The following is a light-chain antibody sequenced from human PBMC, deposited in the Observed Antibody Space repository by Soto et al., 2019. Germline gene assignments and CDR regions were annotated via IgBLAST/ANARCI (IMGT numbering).Light chain of an antibody. V-gene: IGKV1-6*01. J-gene: IGKJ1*01. CDR3: LQDHNYPRT. CDR1: QDIIHE. Sequence: AIQMTQSPSSLSASVGDRITLTCRAIQDIIHELGWYQQKPGQAPKVLIYGESNLQSGVPSRFSGSGSGTDFTLTISSLQPEDSSTYYCLQDHNYPRTVGQGTKVEIK. CDR2: GES.